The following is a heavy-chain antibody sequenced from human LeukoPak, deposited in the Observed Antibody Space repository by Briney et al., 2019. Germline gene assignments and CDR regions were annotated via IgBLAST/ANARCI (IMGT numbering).Heavy chain of an antibody. V-gene: IGHV1-18*01. J-gene: IGHJ1*01. D-gene: IGHD6-19*01. CDR2: INTYNGNT. Sequence: ASVKVSCKASGYTFTSYGISWVRQAPGQGLEWMGWINTYNGNTNCAQKLQGRVTMTTDTSTSTAYMELRSLRSDDTAVYYCARSDSSGWDEYFQHWGQGTLVTASS. CDR1: GYTFTSYG. CDR3: ARSDSSGWDEYFQH.